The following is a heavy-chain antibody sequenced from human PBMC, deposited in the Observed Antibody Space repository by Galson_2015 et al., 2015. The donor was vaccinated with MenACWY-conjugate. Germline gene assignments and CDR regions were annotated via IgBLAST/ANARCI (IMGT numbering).Heavy chain of an antibody. CDR3: AKSPRVNGLRVSQYYNYLEV. CDR1: GASISSYY. Sequence: SETLSLTCTVSGASISSYYWNWIRQPPGKRLEWIGKIYFSTKIHYNPSLESRVTLSVDSSKSQVSLRLTSVTAADTAVYYCAKSPRVNGLRVSQYYNYLEVWGKGTTVTVSS. V-gene: IGHV4-59*01. J-gene: IGHJ6*03. CDR2: IYFSTKI. D-gene: IGHD3/OR15-3a*01.